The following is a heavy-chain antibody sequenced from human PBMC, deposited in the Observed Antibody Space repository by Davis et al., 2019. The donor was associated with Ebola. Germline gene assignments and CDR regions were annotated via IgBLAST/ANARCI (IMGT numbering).Heavy chain of an antibody. J-gene: IGHJ4*02. CDR2: IYYSGRT. D-gene: IGHD5-12*01. V-gene: IGHV4-39*01. CDR3: ARGRYSGYDYYY. CDR1: GCSIISSSYY. Sequence: MPSETLSLTCTVSGCSIISSSYYWGWILQPPGKGLEWIGSIYYSGRTYYNPSLKSRVTISVDTSKNQFSLKLSAVTAADTAVYYCARGRYSGYDYYYWGQGTLVTVSS.